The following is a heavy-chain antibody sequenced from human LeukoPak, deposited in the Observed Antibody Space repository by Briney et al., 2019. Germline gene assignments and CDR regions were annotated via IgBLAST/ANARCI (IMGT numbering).Heavy chain of an antibody. CDR1: GVSITTHY. D-gene: IGHD3-22*01. J-gene: IGHJ4*02. CDR3: ATMTRRGQYYFDN. Sequence: SETLSLTCTVSGVSITTHYWSWVRQPPGKGLEWSGFIYHSGNTNYNPSLKSRVTMSVDTSKSQFSLRLSSVTAADTAVYYCATMTRRGQYYFDNWGQGTLVTVSS. CDR2: IYHSGNT. V-gene: IGHV4-4*09.